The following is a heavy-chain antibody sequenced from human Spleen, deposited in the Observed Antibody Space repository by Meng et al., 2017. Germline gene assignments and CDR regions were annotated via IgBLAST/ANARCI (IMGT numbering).Heavy chain of an antibody. CDR1: GFTFSGYA. V-gene: IGHV3-23*01. CDR2: ITGSGGGT. CDR3: AKDRGTTIY. Sequence: GGSLRLSCAASGFTFSGYAMNWVRQAPGKGMEWVSAITGSGGGTYYANSVKGRFTTSRDNSKNTLYLHMNNLRAEDTAVYYYAKDRGTTIYWGQGTLVTVSS. J-gene: IGHJ4*02. D-gene: IGHD3-16*01.